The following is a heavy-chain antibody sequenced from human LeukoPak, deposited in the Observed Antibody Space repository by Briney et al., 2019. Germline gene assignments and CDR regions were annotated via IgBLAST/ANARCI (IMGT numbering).Heavy chain of an antibody. D-gene: IGHD6-13*01. Sequence: SPSETLSLTCTVSGGSISSYYWSWIRQPAGKGLEWIGRIDTSGNTNYKPSLKSRVTMSVDTSKNQFSLKLSSVTAADTAVYYCARVSSSWYQDWYFDLWGRGTLVTVSS. J-gene: IGHJ2*01. V-gene: IGHV4-4*07. CDR2: IDTSGNT. CDR1: GGSISSYY. CDR3: ARVSSSWYQDWYFDL.